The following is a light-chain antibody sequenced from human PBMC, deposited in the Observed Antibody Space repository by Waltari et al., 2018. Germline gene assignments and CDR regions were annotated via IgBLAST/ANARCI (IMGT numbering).Light chain of an antibody. Sequence: EIVMTQSPATLSVSPGERATLSCRASQSVSSNLAWYQQKPGQAPRLLIYGASTRATGLPARFSGSGSGTEFTLTISSMQSEDFAVYSCQQYNNWPYTFGQGTKLEIK. CDR1: QSVSSN. J-gene: IGKJ2*01. CDR3: QQYNNWPYT. CDR2: GAS. V-gene: IGKV3-15*01.